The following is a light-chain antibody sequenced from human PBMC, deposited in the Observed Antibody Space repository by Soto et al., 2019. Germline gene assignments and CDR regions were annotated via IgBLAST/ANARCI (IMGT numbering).Light chain of an antibody. CDR3: QQANSFTLT. Sequence: EIVMTQSPATLSVSPGERATLSCRASQSVSSSYLAWYQKKAGQDPRLLIYDASTRAAGVPARFSGSGSGTEFNLTISRLQTEDFGTYECQQANSFTLTFGGGTKVDIK. CDR2: DAS. CDR1: QSVSSSY. V-gene: IGKV3-15*01. J-gene: IGKJ4*01.